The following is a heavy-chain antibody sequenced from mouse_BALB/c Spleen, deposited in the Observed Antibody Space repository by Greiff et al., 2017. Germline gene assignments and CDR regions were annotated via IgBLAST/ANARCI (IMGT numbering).Heavy chain of an antibody. Sequence: QVQLKESGPGILKPSQTLSLTCSSSGFSLSTSGMGVGWIRQPSGQGLEWLAHIWWDDDKYYNPSLKSQLIISKDTSRNQVFLKITSVDTADTATYYCARCHRYRVPAGFAYWGQGTLVTVSA. J-gene: IGHJ3*01. V-gene: IGHV8-8*01. CDR1: GFSLSTSGMG. CDR3: ARCHRYRVPAGFAY. D-gene: IGHD2-14*01. CDR2: IWWDDDK.